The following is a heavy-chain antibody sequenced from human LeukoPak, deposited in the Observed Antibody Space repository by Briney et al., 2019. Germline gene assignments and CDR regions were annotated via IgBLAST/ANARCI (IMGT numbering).Heavy chain of an antibody. CDR2: IKRDGSET. Sequence: GGSLRLSCVASGFTFSNHWMNWVRQAPGKGLEWVANIKRDGSETYYEDSVKGRFTISRDNAKNSLYLQMNSLRAEDTAVYYCARGGLNYYDTSGYIYWGQGTLVTASS. J-gene: IGHJ4*02. D-gene: IGHD3-22*01. CDR1: GFTFSNHW. CDR3: ARGGLNYYDTSGYIY. V-gene: IGHV3-7*01.